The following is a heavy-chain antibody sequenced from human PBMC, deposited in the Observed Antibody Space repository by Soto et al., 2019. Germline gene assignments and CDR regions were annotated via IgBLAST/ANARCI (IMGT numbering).Heavy chain of an antibody. J-gene: IGHJ4*02. D-gene: IGHD6-13*01. CDR1: GGSFSGYY. CDR2: INHSGST. Sequence: PSETLSLTCAVYGGSFSGYYWSWIRQPPGKGLEWIGEINHSGSTNYNPSLKSRVTISVDTSKNQFSLKLSSVTAADTAVYYCARCGSFTGGVEYFDYWGQGTLVTVSS. CDR3: ARCGSFTGGVEYFDY. V-gene: IGHV4-34*01.